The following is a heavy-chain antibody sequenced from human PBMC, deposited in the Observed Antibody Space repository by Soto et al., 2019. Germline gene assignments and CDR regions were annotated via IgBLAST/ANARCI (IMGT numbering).Heavy chain of an antibody. CDR1: GYTFTSYY. D-gene: IGHD3-22*01. Sequence: ASVKVSCKASGYTFTSYYMHWVRQAPGQGLEWMGIINPSGGSTSYAQKFQGRVTMTRDTSTSTVYMELSSLRSDDTAVYYCARELWPEVVANVGYSGLDVWGQGTTVTVSS. CDR3: ARELWPEVVANVGYSGLDV. V-gene: IGHV1-46*01. CDR2: INPSGGST. J-gene: IGHJ6*02.